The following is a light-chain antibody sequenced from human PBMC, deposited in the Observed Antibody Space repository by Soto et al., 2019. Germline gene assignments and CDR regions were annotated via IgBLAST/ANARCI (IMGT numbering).Light chain of an antibody. V-gene: IGKV3-11*01. CDR2: DAS. CDR1: QSINIY. Sequence: EIVLTQSPATLSLSPGERATLSCRASQSINIYLAWYQQKPGQAPRLLVYDASYRAIGVPGRLSGSGSGTDFTLTISSLEPEDFAVYYCQQRSDWPPRLTFGGGTKVEIK. J-gene: IGKJ4*01. CDR3: QQRSDWPPRLT.